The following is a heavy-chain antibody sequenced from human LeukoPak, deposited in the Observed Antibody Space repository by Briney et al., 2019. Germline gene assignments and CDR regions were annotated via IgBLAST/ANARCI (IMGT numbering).Heavy chain of an antibody. CDR2: IKQDGSGK. Sequence: GGSLRLSCAASGFTFSSYGMHWVRQAPGKGLEWVANIKQDGSGKYYVDSVEGRFTISRDNARNSLFLQMNSLRAEDTAVYYCARYYYGYKDFDIWGQGTLVTVSS. V-gene: IGHV3-7*02. CDR1: GFTFSSYG. CDR3: ARYYYGYKDFDI. J-gene: IGHJ4*02. D-gene: IGHD3-10*01.